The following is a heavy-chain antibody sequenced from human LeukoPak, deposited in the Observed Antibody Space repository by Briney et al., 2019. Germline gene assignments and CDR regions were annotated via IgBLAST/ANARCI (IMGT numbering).Heavy chain of an antibody. CDR3: ARDTLGYYDSSGYYEDY. CDR2: IYYSGST. V-gene: IGHV4-39*07. Sequence: GSLRLSCAASGFTFSSYNMNWVRQPPGKGLEWIGSIYYSGSTYYNPSLKSRVTISVDTSKNQFSLKLSSVTAANTAVYYCARDTLGYYDSSGYYEDYWGQGTLVTVSS. J-gene: IGHJ4*02. D-gene: IGHD3-22*01. CDR1: GFTFSSYN.